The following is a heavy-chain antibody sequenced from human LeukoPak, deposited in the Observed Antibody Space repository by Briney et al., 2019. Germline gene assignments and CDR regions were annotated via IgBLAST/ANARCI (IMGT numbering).Heavy chain of an antibody. Sequence: PGGSLRLSCAASGFTFSSYAMSWVRQAPGKGLEWVSAISGSGGSTYYADSVKGRFTISRDNSKNTLYLQINSLRAEDTAVYYCAKYSGSSRLVSPFFDYWGQGTLVTVSS. V-gene: IGHV3-23*01. J-gene: IGHJ4*02. D-gene: IGHD1-26*01. CDR3: AKYSGSSRLVSPFFDY. CDR1: GFTFSSYA. CDR2: ISGSGGST.